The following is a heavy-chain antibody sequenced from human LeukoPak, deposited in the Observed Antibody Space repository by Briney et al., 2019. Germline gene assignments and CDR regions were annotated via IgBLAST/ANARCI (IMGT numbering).Heavy chain of an antibody. CDR1: GFTFSNYG. Sequence: GRSLRLSCAASGFTFSNYGMHWVRQAPGKGLEWVAVISHDGTIKYYEASVKGRFTISRDNSKNTLYLQMNSLRAEDTAVYYCAREVRGRFDYWGQGTLVTVSS. V-gene: IGHV3-30*03. CDR2: ISHDGTIK. D-gene: IGHD3-22*01. CDR3: AREVRGRFDY. J-gene: IGHJ4*02.